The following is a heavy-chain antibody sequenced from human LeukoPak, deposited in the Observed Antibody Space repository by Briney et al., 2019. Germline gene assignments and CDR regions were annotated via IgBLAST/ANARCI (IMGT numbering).Heavy chain of an antibody. CDR2: IYYSGST. CDR3: ARLYFDSTYYFDY. J-gene: IGHJ4*02. Sequence: SETLSLTCTVSGGSISRGGYYWSWIRQHPGKGLEWIGYIYYSGSTYYSPALKSRVTISVDTSKNQASLKLSSVTAADTAVYYCARLYFDSTYYFDYWGQGTLVTVSS. CDR1: GGSISRGGYY. D-gene: IGHD3-9*01. V-gene: IGHV4-31*03.